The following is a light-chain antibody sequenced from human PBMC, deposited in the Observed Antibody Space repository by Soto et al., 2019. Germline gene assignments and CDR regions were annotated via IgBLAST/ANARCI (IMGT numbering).Light chain of an antibody. Sequence: QSALTQPASVSGSPGQSITISCGGSSSDIGTYNFVSWYQQHPGKAPKLMIFEVNNRPSGVSTRFSGSKSGNTASLTISGLQAEDEADYYCSSYTSSSTRVFGGGTKVTVL. CDR2: EVN. J-gene: IGLJ3*02. CDR1: SSDIGTYNF. V-gene: IGLV2-14*01. CDR3: SSYTSSSTRV.